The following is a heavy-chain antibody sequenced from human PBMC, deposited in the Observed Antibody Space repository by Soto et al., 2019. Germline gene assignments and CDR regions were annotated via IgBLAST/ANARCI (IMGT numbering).Heavy chain of an antibody. CDR3: ARVGGYSYHLYGMDV. J-gene: IGHJ6*02. D-gene: IGHD5-18*01. CDR2: IDHGGST. Sequence: QVQLQQWGAGLLKPSETLSLTCAVYGGSFSGYYWSWIRQPPGKWLEWIGEIDHGGSTNYNPSLESRVTISFDTSRNQFSLKLKSVTAADTAVYFCARVGGYSYHLYGMDVWGQGTTVTVSS. CDR1: GGSFSGYY. V-gene: IGHV4-34*01.